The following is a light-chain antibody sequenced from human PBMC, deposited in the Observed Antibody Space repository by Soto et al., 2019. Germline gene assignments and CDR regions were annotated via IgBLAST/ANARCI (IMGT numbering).Light chain of an antibody. J-gene: IGLJ2*01. CDR2: SDF. CDR3: AAWDDSRNAGVI. Sequence: QSVLTQPPSTSGTPGQTVTISCSGSNSNIGRNSVNWYQQLPGTAPKLLIYSDFQRPSGVPDRISGSKSGTSASLAISGLQSEDEADYYCAAWDDSRNAGVIFGGGTKVTVL. V-gene: IGLV1-44*01. CDR1: NSNIGRNS.